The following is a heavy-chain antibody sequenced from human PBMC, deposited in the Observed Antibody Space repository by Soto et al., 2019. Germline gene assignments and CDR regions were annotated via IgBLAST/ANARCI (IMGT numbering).Heavy chain of an antibody. CDR3: ARDWVGDLAY. D-gene: IGHD4-17*01. J-gene: IGHJ4*02. Sequence: QVQLVQSGGEVKQPGASVKVSCKTSGYTFTSYGISWVRQAPGQGLEWMGWISGYNGYTKYVQKFQGRVTLTTDTSTNTAYMWVRSLRSDDTAVYYCARDWVGDLAYWGQGTLVTVSS. CDR2: ISGYNGYT. CDR1: GYTFTSYG. V-gene: IGHV1-18*01.